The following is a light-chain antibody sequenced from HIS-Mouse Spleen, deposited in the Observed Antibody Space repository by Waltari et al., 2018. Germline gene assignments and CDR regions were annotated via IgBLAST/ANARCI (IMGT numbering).Light chain of an antibody. J-gene: IGLJ2*01. CDR2: GNS. Sequence: QSVLTQPPSVSGAPGQRVTIPCTGSSSHIGAGYEVHRYQQLPGTAPKLLIYGNSNRPSGVPDRFSGSKSGTSASLAITGLQAEDEADYYCQSYDSSLSGSVFGGGTKLTVL. V-gene: IGLV1-40*01. CDR3: QSYDSSLSGSV. CDR1: SSHIGAGYE.